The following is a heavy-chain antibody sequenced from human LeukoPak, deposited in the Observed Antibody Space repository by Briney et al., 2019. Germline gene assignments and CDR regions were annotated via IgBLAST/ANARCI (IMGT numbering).Heavy chain of an antibody. CDR3: AKDGDGYHN. CDR1: GFTFSSYW. D-gene: IGHD3-9*01. CDR2: IKEDGSAQ. J-gene: IGHJ4*02. Sequence: GGSLRLSCAASGFTFSSYWMQWVRQAPGKGLEWVANIKEDGSAQYYADSVKGRFTISRDNTKNSLYLQMNSLTAEDTAMYYCAKDGDGYHNWGQGALVTVSS. V-gene: IGHV3-7*01.